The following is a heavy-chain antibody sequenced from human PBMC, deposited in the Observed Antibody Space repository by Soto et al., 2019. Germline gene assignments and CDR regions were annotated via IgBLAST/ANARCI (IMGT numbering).Heavy chain of an antibody. CDR2: ISWDGDNI. CDR3: AKDMTPNYSESNAYAAFDK. Sequence: EVQLVEAGGGLVQPGRSLRLSCAGSGFTFDDYAMHWVRQAEGKGLEWVSGISWDGDNIEYAGSVQGRFTISRDNAKNSLYLQMNSLRLEDTALYFCAKDMTPNYSESNAYAAFDKWGLGTMITVSS. D-gene: IGHD3-22*01. V-gene: IGHV3-9*01. CDR1: GFTFDDYA. J-gene: IGHJ3*02.